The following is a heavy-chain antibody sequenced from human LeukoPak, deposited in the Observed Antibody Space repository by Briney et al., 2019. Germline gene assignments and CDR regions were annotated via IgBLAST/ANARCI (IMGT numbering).Heavy chain of an antibody. CDR3: AGGGDTVMATDS. Sequence: GASVKVSCKASGYTFTSYDINWVRQATGQGLEWMGWMNPNSGNTGYAQKFQGRVTMTRNTSISTAYMELSSLRSEDTAVYYCAGGGDTVMATDSGGKGTLVTVPS. D-gene: IGHD5-18*01. J-gene: IGHJ4*02. CDR1: GYTFTSYD. V-gene: IGHV1-8*01. CDR2: MNPNSGNT.